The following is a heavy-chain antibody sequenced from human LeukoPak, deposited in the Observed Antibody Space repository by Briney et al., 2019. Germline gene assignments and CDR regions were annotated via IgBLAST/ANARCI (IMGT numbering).Heavy chain of an antibody. D-gene: IGHD3-3*01. V-gene: IGHV3-53*01. CDR1: GFTVSSNY. CDR3: AREGRGSTRDFWSGYFRAPKDPPSYYMDV. J-gene: IGHJ6*03. CDR2: IYSGGST. Sequence: PGGSLRLSCAASGFTVSSNYMSWVRQAPGKGLEWVSVIYSGGSTNYDASVKSRFTISRDNTKNTLSLQMTSLRAEDTAVYYCAREGRGSTRDFWSGYFRAPKDPPSYYMDVWGKGTTVTVSS.